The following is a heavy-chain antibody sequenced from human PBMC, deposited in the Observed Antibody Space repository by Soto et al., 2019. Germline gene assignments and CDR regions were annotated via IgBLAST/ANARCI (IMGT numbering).Heavy chain of an antibody. CDR2: IYYSGST. Sequence: SETLSLTCTVSGGSISSYYWSWIRQPPGKGLEWIGYIYYSGSTNYNPSLKSRVTISVDTSKNQFSLKLSSVTAADTAVYYCERGPNYDFWTYWGQGTLVTVYS. J-gene: IGHJ4*02. D-gene: IGHD3-3*01. V-gene: IGHV4-59*01. CDR1: GGSISSYY. CDR3: ERGPNYDFWTY.